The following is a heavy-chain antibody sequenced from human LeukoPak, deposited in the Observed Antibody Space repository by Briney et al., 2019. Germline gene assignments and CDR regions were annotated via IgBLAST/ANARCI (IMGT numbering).Heavy chain of an antibody. V-gene: IGHV3-53*01. CDR2: IYRGGKT. Sequence: GGSLRLSCAASGFSVSTNYMSWVRQAPGKGLEWVSVIYRGGKTYYADSVKGRFTISRDNSKNTLYLQMNSLRAEDTAVYYCAKDRYNWNDYWGQGTLVTVSS. CDR1: GFSVSTNY. J-gene: IGHJ4*02. D-gene: IGHD1-1*01. CDR3: AKDRYNWNDY.